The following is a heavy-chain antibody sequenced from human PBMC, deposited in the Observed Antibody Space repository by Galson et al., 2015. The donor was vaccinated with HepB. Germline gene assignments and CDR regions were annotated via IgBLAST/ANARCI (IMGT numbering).Heavy chain of an antibody. CDR1: GYTFTSYG. J-gene: IGHJ6*03. V-gene: IGHV1-18*01. CDR2: ISAYNGNT. D-gene: IGHD1-26*01. Sequence: SVKVSCKASGYTFTSYGISWVRQAPGQGLEWMGWISAYNGNTNYAQKLQGRVTMTTDTSTSTAYMELRSLRSDDTAVYYCARRPSDPYSGSSNYYYYYYMDVWGKGTTVTVSS. CDR3: ARRPSDPYSGSSNYYYYYYMDV.